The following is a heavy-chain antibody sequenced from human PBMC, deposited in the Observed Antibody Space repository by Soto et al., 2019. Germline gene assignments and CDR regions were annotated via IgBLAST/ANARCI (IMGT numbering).Heavy chain of an antibody. CDR2: IYYSGST. Sequence: QVQLQESGPGLVKPSQTLSLTCTVSGGSISSGGYYWSWIRQHPGKGLEWIGYIYYSGSTYYNPSLKSRVTISVDTSKNQFSLKLSSVTAADTAVYYCARSDDSSAEGVGWFDPWGQGTLVTVSS. CDR1: GGSISSGGYY. CDR3: ARSDDSSAEGVGWFDP. D-gene: IGHD3-22*01. V-gene: IGHV4-31*03. J-gene: IGHJ5*02.